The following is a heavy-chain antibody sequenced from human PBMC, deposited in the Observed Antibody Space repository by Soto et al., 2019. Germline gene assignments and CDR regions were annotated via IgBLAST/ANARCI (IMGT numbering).Heavy chain of an antibody. J-gene: IGHJ4*02. CDR1: GFIFSDSA. D-gene: IGHD6-6*01. V-gene: IGHV3-73*01. CDR2: IRSKVNNYAT. CDR3: TRHLVDY. Sequence: GGSLRLPCAASGFIFSDSALHWVRQASGKGLEWVGRIRSKVNNYATAYAASVEGRFTISRDDSKNTVYLQMNSLKTEDTAVYYCTRHLVDYWGQGTLVTVSS.